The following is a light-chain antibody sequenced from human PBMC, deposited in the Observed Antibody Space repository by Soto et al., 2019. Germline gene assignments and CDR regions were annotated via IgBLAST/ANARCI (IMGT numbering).Light chain of an antibody. CDR2: GAS. Sequence: EIVMTQSPATLSVSPGERATLSCRASQSVSSNLAWYQQKPGQAPRLLIYGASIRATGIPARFSGSGSWTEFTLTLSSLQSEDFAVYYCQQYNTWPPITFGQETRLEIK. V-gene: IGKV3-15*01. CDR3: QQYNTWPPIT. J-gene: IGKJ5*01. CDR1: QSVSSN.